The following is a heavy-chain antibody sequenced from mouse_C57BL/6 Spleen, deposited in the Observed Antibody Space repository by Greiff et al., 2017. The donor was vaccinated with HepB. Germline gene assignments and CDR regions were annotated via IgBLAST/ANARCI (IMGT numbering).Heavy chain of an antibody. CDR3: AREDITTVVATGFDY. V-gene: IGHV1-66*01. J-gene: IGHJ2*01. CDR2: IYPGSGNT. Sequence: QVQLKESGPELVKPGASVKISCKASGYSFTSYYIHWVKQRPGQGLEWIGWIYPGSGNTKYNEKFKGKATLTADTSSSTAYMQLSSLTSEDSAVYYCAREDITTVVATGFDYWGQGTTLTVSS. CDR1: GYSFTSYY. D-gene: IGHD1-1*01.